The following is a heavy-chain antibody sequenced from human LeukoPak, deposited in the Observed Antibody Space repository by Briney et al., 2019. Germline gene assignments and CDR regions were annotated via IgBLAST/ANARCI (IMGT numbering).Heavy chain of an antibody. CDR3: AKDLAYIWELVHFDY. J-gene: IGHJ4*02. Sequence: GGSLRLSCTASGFTFGDYAMTWVRQAPGKGLEWVGFIRSKTYGGTTEYAASVKGRFTISRDDSKSIAYLQMNSLRAEDTAVYYCAKDLAYIWELVHFDYWGQGTLVTVSS. CDR2: IRSKTYGGTT. CDR1: GFTFGDYA. V-gene: IGHV3-49*04. D-gene: IGHD1-26*01.